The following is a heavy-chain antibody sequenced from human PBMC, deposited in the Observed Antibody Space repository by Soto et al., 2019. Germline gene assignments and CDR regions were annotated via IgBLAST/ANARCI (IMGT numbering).Heavy chain of an antibody. CDR2: INQDGSEK. D-gene: IGHD4-4*01. Sequence: EVQLVESGGGLVQPGGSLRLSCAASGFTFNRYWMKWVRQAPGRGLEWVGNINQDGSEKHYVDSVKGRFTISRDNAKDSVYLQMNSLKAEAKAMYDCARWGYDYSNPFDYGGQGTLVTVSS. V-gene: IGHV3-7*01. CDR3: ARWGYDYSNPFDY. J-gene: IGHJ4*02. CDR1: GFTFNRYW.